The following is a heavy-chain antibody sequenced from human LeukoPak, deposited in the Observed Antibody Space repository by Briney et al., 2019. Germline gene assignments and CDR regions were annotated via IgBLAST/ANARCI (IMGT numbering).Heavy chain of an antibody. CDR3: TRHPAEGDY. Sequence: GGSLRLSCAVSGFTFRGAAMTWVRQAPGKGLESVSYISGSSSNINYADSVKGRFTISRDNAKNSMYLQMSNLRAEDTAVYDCTRHPAEGDYWGQGTLVTVSS. CDR2: ISGSSSNI. V-gene: IGHV3-48*04. J-gene: IGHJ4*02. CDR1: GFTFRGAA. D-gene: IGHD2-15*01.